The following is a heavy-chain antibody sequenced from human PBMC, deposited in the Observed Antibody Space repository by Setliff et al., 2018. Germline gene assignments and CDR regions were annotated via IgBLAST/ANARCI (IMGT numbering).Heavy chain of an antibody. CDR1: GFTFSSYA. V-gene: IGHV3-23*01. D-gene: IGHD6-13*01. Sequence: PGGSLRLSCAASGFTFSSYAMSWVRQAPGKGLEWVSAISGSGGSTYYADSVKGRFTISRDNSKNTLYLQMNSLRAEDTAVYYCAKDSKPLAAAGGSSSHWGQGTLVTVSS. CDR2: ISGSGGST. J-gene: IGHJ4*02. CDR3: AKDSKPLAAAGGSSSH.